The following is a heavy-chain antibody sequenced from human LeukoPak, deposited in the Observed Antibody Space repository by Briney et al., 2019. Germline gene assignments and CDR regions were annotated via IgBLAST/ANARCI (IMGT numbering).Heavy chain of an antibody. CDR1: GFTFSNYG. D-gene: IGHD2-2*02. CDR2: IVYDASYT. J-gene: IGHJ5*02. CDR3: VKLHCSSTSCYIGWFDP. Sequence: QPGGSLRLSCAASGFTFSNYGMHWVRQAPGKGLEWVSFIVYDASYTYYADSVKGRFTISRDNSKNTLYLQMNSLRAEDTAVYYCVKLHCSSTSCYIGWFDPWGQGTLVTVSS. V-gene: IGHV3-30*02.